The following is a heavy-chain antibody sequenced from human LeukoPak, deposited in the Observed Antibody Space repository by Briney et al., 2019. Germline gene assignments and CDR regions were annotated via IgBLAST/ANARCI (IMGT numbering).Heavy chain of an antibody. CDR2: ISFDGST. CDR1: GFTFSDYW. CDR3: AKARRFLEFRNAFDI. Sequence: GGSLRLSCAASGFTFSDYWMHWVRQAPGKGLVWVSCISFDGSTTYADSVKGRFTISRDNSKNTLYLQMNSLRAEDTAVYYCAKARRFLEFRNAFDIWGQGTMVTVSS. D-gene: IGHD3-3*01. V-gene: IGHV3-74*01. J-gene: IGHJ3*02.